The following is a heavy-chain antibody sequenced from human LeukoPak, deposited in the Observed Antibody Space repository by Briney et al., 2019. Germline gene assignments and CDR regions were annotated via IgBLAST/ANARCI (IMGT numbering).Heavy chain of an antibody. CDR3: ARHAPFEGVVIVPLSGSWHMDV. J-gene: IGHJ6*03. V-gene: IGHV5-51*01. Sequence: GESLKISCKTSGFSFTSFWIGWVRQMPGKGLEWMGFIYPGDSDTRYSPSFQGQVTISADKSISTAYLQWSSLKASDTAMYYCARHAPFEGVVIVPLSGSWHMDVWGKGTTVTVSS. CDR1: GFSFTSFW. D-gene: IGHD3-3*01. CDR2: IYPGDSDT.